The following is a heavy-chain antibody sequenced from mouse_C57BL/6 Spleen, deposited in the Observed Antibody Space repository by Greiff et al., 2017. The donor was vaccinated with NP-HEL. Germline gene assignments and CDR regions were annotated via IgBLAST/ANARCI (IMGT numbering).Heavy chain of an antibody. CDR1: GYTFTSYT. Sequence: VQLQQSGAELARPGASVKMSCKASGYTFTSYTMHWVKQRPGQGLEWIGYINPSSGYTKYKQKFKDKATLTADKSSSTAYMQLSSLTSEDSAVYYCARTVTTDYYAMDYWGQGTSVTVSS. J-gene: IGHJ4*01. D-gene: IGHD2-2*01. V-gene: IGHV1-4*01. CDR3: ARTVTTDYYAMDY. CDR2: INPSSGYT.